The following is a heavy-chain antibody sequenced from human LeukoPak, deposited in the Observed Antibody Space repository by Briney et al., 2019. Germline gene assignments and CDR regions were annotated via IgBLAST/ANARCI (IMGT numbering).Heavy chain of an antibody. Sequence: SETLSLTCTVSGGFISTSYWSWIRQPPGKGLEWIGYNYYSGRTNSNPSLKSRVTISIDTSKNQVSLKLTSVTAADTAVYYCARPRSGTTRAFDIWGQGTMVTVSS. D-gene: IGHD1/OR15-1a*01. CDR2: NYYSGRT. J-gene: IGHJ3*02. CDR1: GGFISTSY. CDR3: ARPRSGTTRAFDI. V-gene: IGHV4-59*01.